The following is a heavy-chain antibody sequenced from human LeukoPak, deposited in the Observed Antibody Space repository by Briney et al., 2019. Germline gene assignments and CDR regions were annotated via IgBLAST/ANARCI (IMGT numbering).Heavy chain of an antibody. Sequence: ASVKVSCKASGYTFTGYYMHWVRQAPGQGPEWMGWINPNSGGTNFAQKFQGRVTMTRDTSISTAYMELSRLRSDDTAVYYCARPYSSGWTTGYWGQGTLVTVSS. V-gene: IGHV1-2*02. CDR2: INPNSGGT. CDR3: ARPYSSGWTTGY. D-gene: IGHD6-19*01. CDR1: GYTFTGYY. J-gene: IGHJ4*02.